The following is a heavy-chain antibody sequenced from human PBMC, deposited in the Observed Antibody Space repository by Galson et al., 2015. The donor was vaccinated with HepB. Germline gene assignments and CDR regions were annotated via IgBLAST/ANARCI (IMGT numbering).Heavy chain of an antibody. V-gene: IGHV5-51*03. CDR2: IYPGDSDT. D-gene: IGHD3-16*02. CDR1: GYSFTSYW. CDR3: ARRFERPYDYIWGSYHPGAFDI. Sequence: QSGAEVKKPGESLKISCKGSGYSFTSYWIGWVRQMPGKGLEWMGIIYPGDSDTRYSPSFQGQVTISADKSISTAYLQWSSLKASDTAMYYCARRFERPYDYIWGSYHPGAFDIWGQGTMVTVSS. J-gene: IGHJ3*02.